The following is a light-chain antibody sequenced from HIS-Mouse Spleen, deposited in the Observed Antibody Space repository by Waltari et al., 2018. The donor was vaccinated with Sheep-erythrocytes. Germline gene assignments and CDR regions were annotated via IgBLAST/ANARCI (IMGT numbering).Light chain of an antibody. V-gene: IGLV2-23*01. J-gene: IGLJ3*02. CDR1: SSDVGGYNY. Sequence: QSALTQPRSVSGSPGQSVTISCTGTSSDVGGYNYVSVYQQHPGKAPKLMIYEGSKRPSGVSNRFSGSKSGNTASLTISGLQAEDEADYYCCSYAGSSTPWVFGGGTKLTVL. CDR3: CSYAGSSTPWV. CDR2: EGS.